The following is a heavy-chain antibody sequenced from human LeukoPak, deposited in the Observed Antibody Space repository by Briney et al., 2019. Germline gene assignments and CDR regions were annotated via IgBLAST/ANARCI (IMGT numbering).Heavy chain of an antibody. CDR1: GFTFTTYW. V-gene: IGHV3-74*01. Sequence: GGSLRLSCAASGFTFTTYWMHWVRQAPGKGLVWVSHINSDGSITSYADSVKGRFTISRDNAKNSLYLQMNSLRDEDTAVYYCARDTYADYWGQGTLVTVSS. CDR2: INSDGSIT. D-gene: IGHD4-17*01. CDR3: ARDTYADY. J-gene: IGHJ4*02.